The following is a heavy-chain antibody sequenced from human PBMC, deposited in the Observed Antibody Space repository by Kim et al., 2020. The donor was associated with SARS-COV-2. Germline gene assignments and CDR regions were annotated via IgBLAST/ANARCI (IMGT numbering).Heavy chain of an antibody. J-gene: IGHJ4*02. CDR3: ASAAGGGYFDY. CDR2: T. D-gene: IGHD2-15*01. V-gene: IGHV4-39*01. Sequence: TYYDPSLKSRVTISVDTSKNQCSLKLSSVTAADTAVYYCASAAGGGYFDYWGQGTLVTVSS.